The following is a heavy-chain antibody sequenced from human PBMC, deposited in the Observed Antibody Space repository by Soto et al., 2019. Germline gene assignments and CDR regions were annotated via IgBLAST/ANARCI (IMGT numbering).Heavy chain of an antibody. CDR2: ISGSGGST. Sequence: GGSLRLSCAASGFTFSSYPMSWVRQAPGKGLEWVSAISGSGGSTYYADSVKGRFTISRDNSKNTLYLQMNSLRAEDTAVYYCASLESSYGDYGYYYYYGMDVWGQGTTVTVSS. CDR3: ASLESSYGDYGYYYYYGMDV. J-gene: IGHJ6*02. D-gene: IGHD4-17*01. CDR1: GFTFSSYP. V-gene: IGHV3-23*01.